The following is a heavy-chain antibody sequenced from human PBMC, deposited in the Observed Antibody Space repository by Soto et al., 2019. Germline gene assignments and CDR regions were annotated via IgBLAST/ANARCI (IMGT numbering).Heavy chain of an antibody. V-gene: IGHV3-49*03. D-gene: IGHD3-3*01. J-gene: IGHJ6*02. CDR3: ARDRYSYYDFWSGSLPYYYYGMDV. CDR2: IRNKAYGGTT. Sequence: GGSLTLSCTASGFTFGDYAMSWFRQAPGKGLEWVGFIRNKAYGGTTEYAASVKGRFTISRDDSKSIAYLQMNSLRAEDTAVYYCARDRYSYYDFWSGSLPYYYYGMDVWGQGTTVTVSS. CDR1: GFTFGDYA.